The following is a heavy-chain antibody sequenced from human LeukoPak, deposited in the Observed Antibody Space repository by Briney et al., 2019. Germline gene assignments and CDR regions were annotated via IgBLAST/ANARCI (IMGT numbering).Heavy chain of an antibody. D-gene: IGHD3-16*02. CDR3: VRHDSFIPY. V-gene: IGHV3-23*01. CDR2: ISDSGGST. Sequence: GGSLRLSCVASGFTFSDYAMSWVRQAPGKGLEWVSGISDSGGSTYYADSVKGRCTISRDNSKNTVSLQMNNLRAEDTAVYFCVRHDSFIPYWGQGTLVTVTS. J-gene: IGHJ4*02. CDR1: GFTFSDYA.